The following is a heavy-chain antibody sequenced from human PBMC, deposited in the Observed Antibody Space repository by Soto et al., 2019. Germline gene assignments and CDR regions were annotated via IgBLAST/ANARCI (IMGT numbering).Heavy chain of an antibody. V-gene: IGHV1-18*04. J-gene: IGHJ5*02. CDR3: EGYSGYEPIFDP. D-gene: IGHD5-12*01. CDR1: GYTXNSYG. Sequence: SXKVSFKASGYTXNSYGIRLVRQAPGQGLEWMGWISAYNCKTNYAQKLQGRVTMTTDTYTSTAYMEMRSLRSDDKAVYYCEGYSGYEPIFDPWGQGTLATVSS. CDR2: ISAYNCKT.